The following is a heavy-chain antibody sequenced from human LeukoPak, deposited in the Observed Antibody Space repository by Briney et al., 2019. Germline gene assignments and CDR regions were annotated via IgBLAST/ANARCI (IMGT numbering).Heavy chain of an antibody. Sequence: PGGSLRLSCAASGFTFSNYAMSWVRQAPGKGLEWVSAVSGSGGSIYYADSVKGRFTICRDNSKSTLYLQMNSLRDEDTAVYYCARDDYVWGSPDYWGQGTLVTVSS. J-gene: IGHJ4*02. D-gene: IGHD3-16*01. V-gene: IGHV3-23*01. CDR3: ARDDYVWGSPDY. CDR2: VSGSGGSI. CDR1: GFTFSNYA.